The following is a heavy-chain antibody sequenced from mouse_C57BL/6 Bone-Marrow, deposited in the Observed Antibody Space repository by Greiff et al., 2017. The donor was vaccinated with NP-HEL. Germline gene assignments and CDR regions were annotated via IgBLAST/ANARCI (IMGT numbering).Heavy chain of an antibody. D-gene: IGHD2-3*01. CDR1: GFSLTSYG. V-gene: IGHV2-6*01. J-gene: IGHJ4*01. CDR2: IWGVGST. Sequence: QVQLKESGPGLVAPSQSLSITCTVSGFSLTSYGVDWVRQSPGKGLEWLGVIWGVGSTNYNSALKSRLSISKDNSKSQVFLKMNSLQTDDTAMYYCAVLDGYYDDYYAMDYWGQGTSVTVSS. CDR3: AVLDGYYDDYYAMDY.